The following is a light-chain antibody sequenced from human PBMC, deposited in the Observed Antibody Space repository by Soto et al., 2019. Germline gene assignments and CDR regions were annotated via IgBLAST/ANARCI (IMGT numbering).Light chain of an antibody. J-gene: IGKJ2*01. Sequence: DIQMTQSPSTLSASVGDRVTLTCRASQSISTWLAWYQQKPGKAPKLLIYDASSLQSGVPSRFSGSGSGTEFTLTISSLQPDDFATYFFQQYASHSSSTFGQGTKLESK. CDR3: QQYASHSSST. V-gene: IGKV1-5*01. CDR1: QSISTW. CDR2: DAS.